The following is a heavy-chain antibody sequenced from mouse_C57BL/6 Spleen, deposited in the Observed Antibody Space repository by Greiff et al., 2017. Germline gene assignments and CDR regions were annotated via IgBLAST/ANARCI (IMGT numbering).Heavy chain of an antibody. D-gene: IGHD2-4*01. Sequence: EVKLQESGPGLVKPSQSLSLTCSVTGYSITSGYYWNWIRQFPGNKLEWMGYISYDGSNNYNPSLKNRISITRDTSKNQFFLKLNSVTTEDTATYYCANLYYDYEYWGQGTTLTVSS. CDR2: ISYDGSN. J-gene: IGHJ2*01. CDR1: GYSITSGYY. V-gene: IGHV3-6*01. CDR3: ANLYYDYEY.